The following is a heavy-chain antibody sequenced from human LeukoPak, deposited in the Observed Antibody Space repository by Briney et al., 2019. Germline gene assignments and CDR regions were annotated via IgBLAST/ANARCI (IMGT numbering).Heavy chain of an antibody. Sequence: GASVKVSCKASGYTFTGYYMHWVRQAPGQGLEWMGWINPNSGGTNYAQKFQGRVTMTRDTSISTAYMELSRLRSEDTAVYYCANFNLLRYFDWPRGTWGQGTLVTVSS. CDR3: ANFNLLRYFDWPRGT. V-gene: IGHV1-2*02. CDR2: INPNSGGT. CDR1: GYTFTGYY. D-gene: IGHD3-9*01. J-gene: IGHJ4*02.